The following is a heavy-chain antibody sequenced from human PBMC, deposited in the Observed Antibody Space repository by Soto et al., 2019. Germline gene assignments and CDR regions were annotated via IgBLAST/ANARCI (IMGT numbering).Heavy chain of an antibody. CDR1: GGSFSGYY. D-gene: IGHD3-3*01. V-gene: IGHV4-34*01. J-gene: IGHJ5*02. CDR3: AKGGVLRFRFDP. CDR2: INHSGST. Sequence: SETLSLTCAVYGGSFSGYYWSWIRQPPGKGLEWIGEINHSGSTNYNPSLKSRVTISVDTSKNQFSLKLSSVTAADTAAYYCAKGGVLRFRFDPWGQGTLVTVSS.